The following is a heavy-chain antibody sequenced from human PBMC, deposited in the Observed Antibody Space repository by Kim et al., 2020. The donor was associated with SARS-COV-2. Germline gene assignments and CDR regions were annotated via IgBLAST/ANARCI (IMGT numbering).Heavy chain of an antibody. CDR3: AKGRYSSKSPVKNYGMDV. V-gene: IGHV3-30*18. Sequence: GGSLRLSCAASGFTFSSYGMHWVRQAPGKGLEWVAVISYDGSNKYYADSVKGRFTISRDNSKNTLYLQMNSLRAEDTAVYYCAKGRYSSKSPVKNYGMDVWGQGTTVTVSS. CDR2: ISYDGSNK. D-gene: IGHD6-13*01. J-gene: IGHJ6*02. CDR1: GFTFSSYG.